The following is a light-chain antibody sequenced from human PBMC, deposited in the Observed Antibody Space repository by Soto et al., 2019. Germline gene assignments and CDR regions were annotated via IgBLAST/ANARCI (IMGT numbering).Light chain of an antibody. CDR2: GAS. J-gene: IGKJ1*01. Sequence: EIVLTQSPGTLSLSPGERATLSCRASQSVSSSYLAWYQQKPGQAPRLLIYGASSRATGIPDRFSGSGSGTDFTLTISRLEPEYFAVYYCQQYCSSPLTFGQGTQVEIK. CDR1: QSVSSSY. CDR3: QQYCSSPLT. V-gene: IGKV3-20*01.